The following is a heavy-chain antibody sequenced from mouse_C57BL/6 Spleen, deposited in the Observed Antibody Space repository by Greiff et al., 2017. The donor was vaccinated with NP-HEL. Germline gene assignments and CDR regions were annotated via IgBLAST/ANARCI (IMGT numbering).Heavy chain of an antibody. V-gene: IGHV1-82*01. CDR3: ARMKIYYYYFDD. J-gene: IGHJ2*01. Sequence: VQLQESGPELVKPGASVKISCKASGYAFSSSWMNWVKQRPGKGLEWIGRIYPGDGDTNYNGKFKGKATLTADKSSSTAYMQLSSLTSEDSAVDIWARMKIYYYYFDDRGQGTTLTVSS. D-gene: IGHD1-1*01. CDR2: IYPGDGDT. CDR1: GYAFSSSW.